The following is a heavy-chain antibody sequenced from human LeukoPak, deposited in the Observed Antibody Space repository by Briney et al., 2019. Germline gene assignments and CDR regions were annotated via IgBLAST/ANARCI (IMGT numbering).Heavy chain of an antibody. V-gene: IGHV3-74*01. J-gene: IGHJ4*02. CDR3: ASARYDFWSGYYRGIDY. CDR2: IASDGSST. Sequence: PGESLRLSCAASGFTFSSYWMNWVRQAPGKGLVWVSRIASDGSSTTYADSVKGRFSISRDNAKNTLYLQMNSLRVEDTAVYYCASARYDFWSGYYRGIDYWGQGTLVTVSS. D-gene: IGHD3-3*01. CDR1: GFTFSSYW.